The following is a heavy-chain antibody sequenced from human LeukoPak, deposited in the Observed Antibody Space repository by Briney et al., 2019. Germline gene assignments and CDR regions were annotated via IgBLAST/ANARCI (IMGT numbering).Heavy chain of an antibody. CDR2: ISSSSSYI. CDR3: ARDLRAYCGGDCSSDY. Sequence: GGSLRLSCAASGFTFSSSAMSWVRQVPGKGLEWVSSISSSSSYIYYADSVKGRFTISRDNAKNSLYLQMNSLRAEDTAVYYCARDLRAYCGGDCSSDYWGQGTLVTVSS. J-gene: IGHJ4*02. D-gene: IGHD2-21*02. CDR1: GFTFSSSA. V-gene: IGHV3-21*01.